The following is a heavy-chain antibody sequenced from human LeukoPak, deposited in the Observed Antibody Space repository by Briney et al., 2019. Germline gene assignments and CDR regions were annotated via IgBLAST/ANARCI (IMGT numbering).Heavy chain of an antibody. CDR1: EFIFSSYG. V-gene: IGHV3-23*01. CDR3: AKEVTPGALLYGPFDY. J-gene: IGHJ4*02. D-gene: IGHD4-23*01. CDR2: ISASGGGT. Sequence: QSGGSLRLSCAASEFIFSSYGMSWVRQAPGKGLEWVSAISASGGGTYYADPVKGRFTISRDNSRNTLYLEMNSLRAEDTAIYYCAKEVTPGALLYGPFDYWGQGTLVTVSS.